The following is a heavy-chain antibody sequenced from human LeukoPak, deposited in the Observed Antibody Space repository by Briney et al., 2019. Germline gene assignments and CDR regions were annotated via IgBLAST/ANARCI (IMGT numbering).Heavy chain of an antibody. CDR3: ARVVGGYFDY. CDR2: IYYSGST. D-gene: IGHD2-15*01. CDR1: GGSFSGYY. Sequence: PSETLSLTCAVYGGSFSGYYWSWIRQPPGKGLEWIGYIYYSGSTYYNPSLKSRVTISVDTSKNQFSLKLSSVTAADTAVYYCARVVGGYFDYWGQGTLVTVSS. J-gene: IGHJ4*02. V-gene: IGHV4-30-4*01.